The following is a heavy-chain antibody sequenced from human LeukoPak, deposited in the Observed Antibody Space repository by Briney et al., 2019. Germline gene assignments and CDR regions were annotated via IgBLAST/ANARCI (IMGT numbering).Heavy chain of an antibody. CDR3: AREVGGSCYAGGG. D-gene: IGHD2-15*01. CDR2: ISSSSSYI. CDR1: GCTFSSYS. J-gene: IGHJ4*02. V-gene: IGHV3-21*01. Sequence: AGGSLRLSCAASGCTFSSYSMNWVRQAPGKGLELVSSISSSSSYIYYADSVKGRFTISRDNAKNSLYLQMSSLRAEDTAVYYCAREVGGSCYAGGGWGQGTLVTVSS.